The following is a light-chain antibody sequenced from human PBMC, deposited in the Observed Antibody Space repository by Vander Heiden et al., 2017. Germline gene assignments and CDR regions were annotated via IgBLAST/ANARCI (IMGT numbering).Light chain of an antibody. Sequence: QSVLTQPPSVSAAPGQKVTISCSGTNSNIGKNFVSWSQQLPGTAPKLLIYDNNKRPSGIPDRFSASKSGASATLDITGLQTGDEADFYCGTWDSSLNAGVFGGGTRLTVL. CDR3: GTWDSSLNAGV. J-gene: IGLJ3*02. CDR1: NSNIGKNF. CDR2: DNN. V-gene: IGLV1-51*01.